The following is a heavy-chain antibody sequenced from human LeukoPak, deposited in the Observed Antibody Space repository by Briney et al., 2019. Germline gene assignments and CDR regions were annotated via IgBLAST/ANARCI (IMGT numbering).Heavy chain of an antibody. CDR2: LYYSGST. CDR3: ARETTGYSGGFADY. CDR1: GGSVSSVSYY. Sequence: SETLSLTCTVSGGSVSSVSYYWSWIRQHPGKGLEGIGYLYYSGSTNYNPSLKSRVTMSVDTSKNQFSLKLSSVTAADTAVYYCARETTGYSGGFADYWGQGTLVTVSS. V-gene: IGHV4-61*01. J-gene: IGHJ4*02. D-gene: IGHD6-19*01.